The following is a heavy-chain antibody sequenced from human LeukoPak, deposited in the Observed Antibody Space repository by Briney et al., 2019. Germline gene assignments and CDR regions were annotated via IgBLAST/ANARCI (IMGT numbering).Heavy chain of an antibody. CDR2: IYYNGNS. CDR1: TDSFNDYY. Sequence: SETLSLRCSVFTDSFNDYYWNWVRQPPGKGLEWIGYIYYNGNSNYNPSLKSRVTISVDTSKNELSLKLTSVTAADTAIYFCARDGGLNSNFASGGKGPLVTVSS. D-gene: IGHD3-16*01. V-gene: IGHV4-59*01. CDR3: ARDGGLNSNFAS. J-gene: IGHJ4*02.